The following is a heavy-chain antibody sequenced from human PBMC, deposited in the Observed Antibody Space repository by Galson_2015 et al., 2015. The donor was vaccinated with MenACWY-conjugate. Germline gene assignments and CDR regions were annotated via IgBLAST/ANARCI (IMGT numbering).Heavy chain of an antibody. CDR3: TADYCSGGSCRED. Sequence: SLRLSCAASGFTFINAWMSWVRQAPGTGLEWIGHVKSKSDGGTADYAAPVKGRFTISRDDSKSTLYLEMNSLKSEDTAVYYCTADYCSGGSCREDWGQGTLVAVSS. V-gene: IGHV3-15*01. J-gene: IGHJ4*02. CDR2: VKSKSDGGTA. CDR1: GFTFINAW. D-gene: IGHD2-15*01.